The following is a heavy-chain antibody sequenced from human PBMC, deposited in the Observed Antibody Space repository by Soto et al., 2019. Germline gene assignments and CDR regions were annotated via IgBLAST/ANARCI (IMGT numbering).Heavy chain of an antibody. CDR3: ARSPSWETTVTPYYFDY. CDR1: GYTFTSYD. Sequence: GASVKVSCKASGYTFTSYDINWVRQATGQGLEWMGWMNPNSGTTGYAQKFQGRVTMTRDTSISTAYMELSSLRSEDTAVYYCARSPSWETTVTPYYFDYWGQGTLVTVSS. D-gene: IGHD4-4*01. J-gene: IGHJ4*02. CDR2: MNPNSGTT. V-gene: IGHV1-8*01.